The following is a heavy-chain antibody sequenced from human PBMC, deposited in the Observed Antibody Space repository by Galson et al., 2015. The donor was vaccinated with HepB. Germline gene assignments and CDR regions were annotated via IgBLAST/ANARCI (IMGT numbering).Heavy chain of an antibody. J-gene: IGHJ4*02. CDR1: GFTFSSYG. D-gene: IGHD6-19*01. CDR2: IWYDGSNK. Sequence: SLRLSCAASGFTFSSYGMHWVRQAPGKGLEWVAVIWYDGSNKYYADSVKGRFTISRDNSKNTLYLQMNSLRAEDTAVYYCARSDQPLIAVAGMPTYYFDYWGQGTQVTVSS. CDR3: ARSDQPLIAVAGMPTYYFDY. V-gene: IGHV3-33*08.